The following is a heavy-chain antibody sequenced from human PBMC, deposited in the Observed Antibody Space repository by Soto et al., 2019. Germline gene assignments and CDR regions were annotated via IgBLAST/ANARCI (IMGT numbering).Heavy chain of an antibody. CDR3: AISMLLRYPGSAFDI. J-gene: IGHJ3*02. CDR2: IYYSGGT. Sequence: PSETLSLTCTVSGGSISSYYWSWIRQPPGKGLEWIGYIYYSGGTNYNPSLKSRVTISVDTSKNQFSLKLSSVTAADTAVYYCAISMLLRYPGSAFDIWGQGTMVTVSS. D-gene: IGHD1-26*01. V-gene: IGHV4-59*08. CDR1: GGSISSYY.